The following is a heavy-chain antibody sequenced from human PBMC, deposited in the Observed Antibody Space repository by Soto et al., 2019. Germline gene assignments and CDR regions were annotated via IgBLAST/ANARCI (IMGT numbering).Heavy chain of an antibody. D-gene: IGHD5-12*01. V-gene: IGHV6-1*01. CDR3: SKGDNLGPKTGYAFDP. Sequence: SRTLSLTCAISGDSVSSNTASWNWIRQSPSRGLEWLGRTYFRSKWYNDYAVSVKSRIIINPDTSNNQFSLQLNSVTPADTAVYFCSKGDNLGPKTGYAFDPWGQGIMVTVSS. CDR2: TYFRSKWYN. J-gene: IGHJ5*02. CDR1: GDSVSSNTAS.